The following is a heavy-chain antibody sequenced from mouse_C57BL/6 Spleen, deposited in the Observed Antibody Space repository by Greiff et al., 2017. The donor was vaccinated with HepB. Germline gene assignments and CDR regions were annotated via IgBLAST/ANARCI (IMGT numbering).Heavy chain of an antibody. Sequence: VKLEESGPGLVAPSQSLSITCTVSGFSLTSYGVDWVRQSPGKGLEWLGVIWGVGSTNYNSALKSRLSISKDNSKSQVFLKMNSLQTDDTAMYYCATRTTVVARNYAMDYWGQGTSVTVSS. CDR1: GFSLTSYG. V-gene: IGHV2-6*01. CDR3: ATRTTVVARNYAMDY. CDR2: IWGVGST. D-gene: IGHD1-1*01. J-gene: IGHJ4*01.